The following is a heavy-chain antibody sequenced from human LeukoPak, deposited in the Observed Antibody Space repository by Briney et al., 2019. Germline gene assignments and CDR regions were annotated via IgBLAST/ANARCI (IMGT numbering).Heavy chain of an antibody. D-gene: IGHD3-3*01. CDR3: ARYLGGVVMTYFDY. CDR1: GFTFRSSW. V-gene: IGHV3-52*01. J-gene: IGHJ4*02. CDR2: IECDGSEK. Sequence: GSLRLSCAASGFTFRSSWMHWVCQAPEKGLEWVADIECDGSEKYYVDSVKGRFTISRDNAKNSLYLQMNSLRAEDTAVYYCARYLGGVVMTYFDYWGQGTLVTVSS.